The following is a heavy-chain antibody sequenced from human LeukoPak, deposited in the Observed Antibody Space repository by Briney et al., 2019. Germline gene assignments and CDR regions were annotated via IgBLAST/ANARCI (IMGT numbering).Heavy chain of an antibody. CDR1: GGSISSYY. CDR2: IYYSGST. D-gene: IGHD4-23*01. CDR3: ARLSTVVTDAFDI. Sequence: ASETLSLTCTVSGGSISSYYWSWIRQPPGKGLEWIGYIYYSGSTNYNPSLKSRVTISVDTSKNQFSLKLSSVTAADTAVYYCARLSTVVTDAFDIWGQGTMVTVSS. J-gene: IGHJ3*02. V-gene: IGHV4-59*08.